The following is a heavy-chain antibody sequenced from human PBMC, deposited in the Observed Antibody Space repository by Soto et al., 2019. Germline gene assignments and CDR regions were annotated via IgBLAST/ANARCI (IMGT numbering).Heavy chain of an antibody. Sequence: PGGSLRLSCAASGFTFSSYAMHWVRQAPGKGLEWVAVISYDGSNKYYADSVEGRFTISRDNSKNTLYLQMNSLRAEDTAVYYCARDLDPYGDYVWYYYGMDVWGQGTTVTVSS. CDR2: ISYDGSNK. V-gene: IGHV3-30-3*01. J-gene: IGHJ6*02. D-gene: IGHD4-17*01. CDR3: ARDLDPYGDYVWYYYGMDV. CDR1: GFTFSSYA.